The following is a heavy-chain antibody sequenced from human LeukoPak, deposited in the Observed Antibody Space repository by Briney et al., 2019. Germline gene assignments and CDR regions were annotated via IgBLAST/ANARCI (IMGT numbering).Heavy chain of an antibody. CDR2: INPNSGGT. CDR3: ARDSAKGITNY. J-gene: IGHJ4*02. V-gene: IGHV1-2*02. D-gene: IGHD1-14*01. Sequence: ASVKVSCKASGYIFTYYYIHWVRQAPGQGLEWMGWINPNSGGTNFAQKFQGRVTMTRDTSISTAYMELSRLRSDDTAVYYCARDSAKGITNYWGQGTLVTVSS. CDR1: GYIFTYYY.